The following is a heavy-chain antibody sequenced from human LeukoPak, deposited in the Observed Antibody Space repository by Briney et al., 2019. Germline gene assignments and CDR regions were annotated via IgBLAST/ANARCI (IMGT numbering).Heavy chain of an antibody. J-gene: IGHJ1*01. Sequence: ASVKVSCKASRYTFTSYYMHWVRQAPGQGLEWMGIINPSGGSTSYAQKFQGRVAMTRDTSTSTVYMELSSLRSEDTAVYYCARDSYYYDSSGYDFRHWGQGTLVTVSS. CDR2: INPSGGST. CDR3: ARDSYYYDSSGYDFRH. V-gene: IGHV1-46*01. D-gene: IGHD3-22*01. CDR1: RYTFTSYY.